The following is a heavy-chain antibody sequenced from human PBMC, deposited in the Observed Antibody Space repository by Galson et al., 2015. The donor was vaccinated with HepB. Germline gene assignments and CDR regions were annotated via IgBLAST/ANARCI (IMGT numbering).Heavy chain of an antibody. J-gene: IGHJ4*02. V-gene: IGHV3-23*01. CDR2: ISGGGGRT. Sequence: SLRLSCAASGFTFSSYAMSWVRQAPGKGLEWVSGISGGGGRTYYAGSVKGRFTISRDNSKNTLYLQMNSLRADDTAVYYCARDEMEWIHWGQGTLVTVSS. CDR3: ARDEMEWIH. D-gene: IGHD3-3*01. CDR1: GFTFSSYA.